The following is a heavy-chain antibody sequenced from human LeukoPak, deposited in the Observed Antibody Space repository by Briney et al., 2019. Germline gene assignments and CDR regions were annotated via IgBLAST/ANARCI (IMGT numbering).Heavy chain of an antibody. Sequence: ASVKVSCKASGGTFSSYAISWVRQAPGQGLEWMGRIIPIFGTANYAQKFQGRVTMTRNTSISTAYMELSSLRSEDTAVYYCARMGTIGFYYYMDVWGKGTTVTVSS. CDR2: IIPIFGTA. J-gene: IGHJ6*03. D-gene: IGHD5-12*01. V-gene: IGHV1-69*05. CDR1: GGTFSSYA. CDR3: ARMGTIGFYYYMDV.